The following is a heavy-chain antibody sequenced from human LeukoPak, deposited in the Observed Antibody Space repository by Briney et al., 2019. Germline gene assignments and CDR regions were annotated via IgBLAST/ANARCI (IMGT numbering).Heavy chain of an antibody. CDR2: ISSSGATI. J-gene: IGHJ6*02. CDR1: GFTFSSYS. CDR3: ASLGHSCGRMDV. D-gene: IGHD5-18*01. Sequence: GGSLRLSCAASGFTFSSYSMNWVRQAPGKGLEWVSYISSSGATIYYADSVEGRFTISRDNAKNSLYLQMNSLRAEDTAVYYCASLGHSCGRMDVWGQGTTVTVSS. V-gene: IGHV3-48*01.